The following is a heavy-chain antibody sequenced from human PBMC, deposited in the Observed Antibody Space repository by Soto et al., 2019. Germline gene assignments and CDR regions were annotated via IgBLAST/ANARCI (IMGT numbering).Heavy chain of an antibody. V-gene: IGHV5-51*01. Sequence: PGESLKISCMGSGYSFTSYWIAWVRQMPGKGLEWMGIIYPGDSDTRYSPSFLGQVTISADKSPTTAYLQWSSLKASDTGMYYCARLRRSSASGSYGMNVWGQGTTVTVSS. D-gene: IGHD6-6*01. CDR2: IYPGDSDT. CDR1: GYSFTSYW. J-gene: IGHJ6*02. CDR3: ARLRRSSASGSYGMNV.